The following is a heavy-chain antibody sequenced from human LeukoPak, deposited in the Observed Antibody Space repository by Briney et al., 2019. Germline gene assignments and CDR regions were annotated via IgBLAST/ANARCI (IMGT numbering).Heavy chain of an antibody. CDR1: GGSISSYY. CDR3: ARASGMVAAAEDAFDI. Sequence: PSETLSLTCTVSGGSISSYYWSWIRQPPGKGLEWIGYIYYSGRTNYNPSLRSRVTISVDTSKNQFSLKLSSVTAADTAVYYCARASGMVAAAEDAFDIWGQGTMVTVSS. CDR2: IYYSGRT. D-gene: IGHD6-13*01. V-gene: IGHV4-59*01. J-gene: IGHJ3*02.